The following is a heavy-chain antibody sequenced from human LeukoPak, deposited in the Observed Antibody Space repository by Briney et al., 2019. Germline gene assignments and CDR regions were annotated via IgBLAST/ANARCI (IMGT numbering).Heavy chain of an antibody. CDR1: GFTFSDYY. D-gene: IGHD1-26*01. CDR3: AREHTSGTYYIDY. CDR2: ISNSGSTI. Sequence: GGPLRLSCAASGFTFSDYYMTWIRKAPGKGLEWVSYISNSGSTIYYADSVKGRFTISRDNGKNSLYLQMNSLRAEDTAVYYCAREHTSGTYYIDYWGQGTLVTVSP. J-gene: IGHJ4*02. V-gene: IGHV3-11*01.